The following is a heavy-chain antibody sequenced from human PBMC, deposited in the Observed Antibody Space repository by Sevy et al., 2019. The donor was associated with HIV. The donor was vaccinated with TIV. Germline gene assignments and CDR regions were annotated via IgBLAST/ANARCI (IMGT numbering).Heavy chain of an antibody. V-gene: IGHV3-53*01. CDR2: IYVGRNT. CDR3: VRERAGIDH. J-gene: IGHJ4*02. CDR1: GFTVTFNS. Sequence: GGSLRLSCAASGFTVTFNSMSWVRQAPGRGLVWVSVIYVGRNTYYADSVKGRFTIFRDSFKDTEDLQMDSLRPEDSGVYYCVRERAGIDHWGQGTLVTVSS. D-gene: IGHD3-10*01.